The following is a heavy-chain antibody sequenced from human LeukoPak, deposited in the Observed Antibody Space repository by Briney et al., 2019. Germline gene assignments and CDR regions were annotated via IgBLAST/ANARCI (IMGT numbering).Heavy chain of an antibody. CDR1: GGSISSGSYY. CDR3: ARGVPQLGFRSSTSSLMARYYYYMDV. D-gene: IGHD2-2*01. Sequence: KSSETLSLTCTVSGGSISSGSYYWSWIRQPAGKGLEWIGRIYTSGSTNYNPSLKSRVTISVDTSKNQFSLKLNSVTAADTAVYYRARGVPQLGFRSSTSSLMARYYYYMDVWGKGTTVTVSS. J-gene: IGHJ6*03. V-gene: IGHV4-61*02. CDR2: IYTSGST.